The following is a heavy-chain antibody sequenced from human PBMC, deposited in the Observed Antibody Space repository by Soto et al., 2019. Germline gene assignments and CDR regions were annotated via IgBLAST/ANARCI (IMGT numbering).Heavy chain of an antibody. J-gene: IGHJ4*02. CDR3: ARVLEWFHFAY. Sequence: EASVKVSCKASGYTFIDYALHWVRQAPGQRLEWMGWINGGDGDRRSSQKFQGRVTMTTDTSTSTAYMELRSLRSDDTAVYYCARVLEWFHFAYRGQGTLVTVSS. CDR2: INGGDGDR. V-gene: IGHV1-3*01. CDR1: GYTFIDYA. D-gene: IGHD3-3*01.